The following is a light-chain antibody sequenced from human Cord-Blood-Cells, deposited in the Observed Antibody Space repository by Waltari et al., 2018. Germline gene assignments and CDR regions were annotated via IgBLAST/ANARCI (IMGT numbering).Light chain of an antibody. V-gene: IGKV3-20*01. Sequence: IVLTHSPGTLSLSLRERPTLSCRASQSVSSSYLAWYQQNTGQAPRLLIYGASSRVTGIPDRFSGSGSGTGVTLTNSRLEPEDIAVYYCQQYGSSPPYTFGQVTKLEVK. J-gene: IGKJ2*01. CDR2: GAS. CDR3: QQYGSSPPYT. CDR1: QSVSSSY.